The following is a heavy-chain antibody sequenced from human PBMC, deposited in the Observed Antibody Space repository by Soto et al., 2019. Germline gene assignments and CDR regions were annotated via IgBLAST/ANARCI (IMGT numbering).Heavy chain of an antibody. CDR1: GGSINSYY. CDR2: IYYNGDT. D-gene: IGHD3-22*01. V-gene: IGHV4-59*08. CDR3: ARRGHFDSSGYDWYFDL. J-gene: IGHJ2*01. Sequence: PSETLSLTCTVSGGSINSYYWSWIRQPPGKGLEWIGYIYYNGDTNYNPSLKSRVTISVDKSKNQFSLKLSSVTAADTAVYYCARRGHFDSSGYDWYFDLWGRGTLVTVS.